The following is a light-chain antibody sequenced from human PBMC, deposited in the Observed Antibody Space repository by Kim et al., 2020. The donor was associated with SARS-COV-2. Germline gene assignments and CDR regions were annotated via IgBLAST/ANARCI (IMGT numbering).Light chain of an antibody. CDR1: QGLLQGNGQNY. CDR3: MQALQIPGG. J-gene: IGKJ2*03. CDR2: LGS. V-gene: IGKV2-28*01. Sequence: GPASSSCRPSQGLLQGNGQNYLEWYLQKPGQSPNLLIYLGSNRASGVPDRFSGKGSGTNFTLKISRVEAEDVGVYYCMQALQIPGGFGQGTKLEI.